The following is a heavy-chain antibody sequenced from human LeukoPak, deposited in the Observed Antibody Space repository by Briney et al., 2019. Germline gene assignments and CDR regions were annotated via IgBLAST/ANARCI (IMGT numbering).Heavy chain of an antibody. V-gene: IGHV3-7*03. Sequence: GGSLRLSCAVSGFTLSDYWMSWVRQAPGKGLEWVANIKQDGRVKYYVDSVKGRFTISRDNAKISLYLQMNSLRVEDTAIYYCARVGEYCSGVSCSSGWFDPWGQGTLVTVSS. D-gene: IGHD2-15*01. CDR2: IKQDGRVK. J-gene: IGHJ5*02. CDR1: GFTLSDYW. CDR3: ARVGEYCSGVSCSSGWFDP.